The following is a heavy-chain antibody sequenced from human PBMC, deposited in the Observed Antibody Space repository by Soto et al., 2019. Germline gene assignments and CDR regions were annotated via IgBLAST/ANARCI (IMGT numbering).Heavy chain of an antibody. CDR2: ISCDGSNK. J-gene: IGHJ4*02. CDR3: AKEGRPYNWNSPHDY. CDR1: GFTFSSYG. D-gene: IGHD1-1*01. Sequence: GGSLRLSCAASGFTFSSYGMHWVRQAPGKGLEWVAVISCDGSNKYYADSVKGRFTISIDNSKNTLYLQMNSLRAEDTAVYYCAKEGRPYNWNSPHDYWGQGTLVTVSS. V-gene: IGHV3-30*18.